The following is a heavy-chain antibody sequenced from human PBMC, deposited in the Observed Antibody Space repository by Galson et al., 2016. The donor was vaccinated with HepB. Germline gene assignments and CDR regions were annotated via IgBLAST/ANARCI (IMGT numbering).Heavy chain of an antibody. CDR2: ISSSSSTI. CDR3: ARASGTYNYFDY. CDR1: GFTFSIYS. D-gene: IGHD1-26*01. Sequence: SLRLSCAASGFTFSIYSMNWVRQAPGKGLEWISHISSSSSTIYCADSVKGRFTISRDNAKNSLYLQMNSLSDEDTAVYSCARASGTYNYFDYWGQGTLVTVSS. J-gene: IGHJ4*02. V-gene: IGHV3-48*02.